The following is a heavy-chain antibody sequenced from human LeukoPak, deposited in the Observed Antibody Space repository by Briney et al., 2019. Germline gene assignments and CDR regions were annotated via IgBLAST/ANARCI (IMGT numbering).Heavy chain of an antibody. Sequence: SETLSLTCTVSGGSISSDSYYWSGIRQPAGEGLEWIVQIYTSGSNSYNPSLKSRVTISVDTFKNQFSLKLSSVTAADTAVYYWAREGWLRLPDYWGQGTLVTVSS. CDR3: AREGWLRLPDY. CDR2: IYTSGSN. J-gene: IGHJ4*02. CDR1: GGSISSDSYY. D-gene: IGHD5-12*01. V-gene: IGHV4-61*09.